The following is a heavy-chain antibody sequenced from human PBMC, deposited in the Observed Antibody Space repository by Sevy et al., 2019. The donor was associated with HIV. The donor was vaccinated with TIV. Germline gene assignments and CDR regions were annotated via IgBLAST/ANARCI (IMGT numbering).Heavy chain of an antibody. V-gene: IGHV3-48*01. D-gene: IGHD6-6*01. CDR2: ISSSSSTI. Sequence: GGFLRLSCAASGFTFSSYSMNWVRQAPGKGLEWVSYISSSSSTIYYADSVKGRFTISRDNAKNSLYLQMNSLRAEDTAVYYCARDWYSSSSGLLLWGQGTLVTVSS. CDR1: GFTFSSYS. CDR3: ARDWYSSSSGLLL. J-gene: IGHJ4*02.